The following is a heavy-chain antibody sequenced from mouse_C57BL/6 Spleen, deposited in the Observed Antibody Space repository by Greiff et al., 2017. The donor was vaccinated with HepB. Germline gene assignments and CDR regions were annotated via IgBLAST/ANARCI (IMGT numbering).Heavy chain of an antibody. V-gene: IGHV1-4*01. Sequence: VQLQQSGAELARPGASVKMSCKASGYTFTSYTMHWVKQRPGQGLEWIGYINPSSGYTKYNQKFKAKATLTADKSSSTAYMQLSSLTSEDSAVYYCARDGSSYEDAMDYWGQGTSVTVSS. J-gene: IGHJ4*01. CDR2: INPSSGYT. CDR3: ARDGSSYEDAMDY. CDR1: GYTFTSYT. D-gene: IGHD1-1*01.